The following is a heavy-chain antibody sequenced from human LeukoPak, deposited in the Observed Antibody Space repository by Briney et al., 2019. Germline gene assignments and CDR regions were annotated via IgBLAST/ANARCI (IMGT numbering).Heavy chain of an antibody. CDR2: IDYDGTGM. CDR1: GFPFSDHY. CDR3: AKDLVRGVIDAFDI. V-gene: IGHV3-11*01. Sequence: PGGSLRLSCAASGFPFSDHYMIWIRQAPGKGLEWVSYIDYDGTGMSYADSVKGRFTISRDNAKNSLYLQMNSLRAEDTALYYCAKDLVRGVIDAFDIWGQGTTVTVSS. D-gene: IGHD3-10*01. J-gene: IGHJ3*02.